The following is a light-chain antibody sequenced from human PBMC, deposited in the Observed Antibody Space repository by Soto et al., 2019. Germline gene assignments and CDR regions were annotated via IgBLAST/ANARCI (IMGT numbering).Light chain of an antibody. CDR2: GTS. CDR3: QQYGSSIRT. Sequence: ELVLTQSPGTLSLSPGESATLSCRASQLVSSNFIAWYQQKPGQAPRLLIYGTSSRATGIPDRFSGSGSGTDFSLTISRLEPEDFAVYYCQQYGSSIRTFGQGTKLEIK. V-gene: IGKV3-20*01. J-gene: IGKJ2*01. CDR1: QLVSSNF.